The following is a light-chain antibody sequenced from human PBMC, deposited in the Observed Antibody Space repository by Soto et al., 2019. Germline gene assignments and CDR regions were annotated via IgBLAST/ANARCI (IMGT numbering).Light chain of an antibody. J-gene: IGLJ1*01. Sequence: QSALTQPRSVSGSPGQSVTISCTGTTIDIGAYNYVSWFQQHPGKAPKLLIYDVNKRPSGVPDRFSGSKSRSTASLTVSGLQAEDEADYYCSSYTGAYTPVVFGTGTKLTVL. CDR3: SSYTGAYTPVV. V-gene: IGLV2-11*01. CDR1: TIDIGAYNY. CDR2: DVN.